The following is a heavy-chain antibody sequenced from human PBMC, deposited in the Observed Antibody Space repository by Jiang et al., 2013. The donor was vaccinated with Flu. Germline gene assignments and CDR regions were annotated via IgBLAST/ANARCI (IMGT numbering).Heavy chain of an antibody. J-gene: IGHJ4*02. D-gene: IGHD1-26*01. Sequence: LLKPSETLSLTCAVYGGSFSGYYWSWIRQPPGKGLEWIGEINHSGSTNYNPSLKSRVTISVDTSKNQVSLNLTSVTAADTATYYCARHSQWELIVDSWGQGTLVTVSS. CDR2: INHSGST. V-gene: IGHV4-34*01. CDR1: GGSFSGYY. CDR3: ARHSQWELIVDS.